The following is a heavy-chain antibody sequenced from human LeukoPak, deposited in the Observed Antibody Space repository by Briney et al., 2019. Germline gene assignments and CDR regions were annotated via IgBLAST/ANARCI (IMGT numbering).Heavy chain of an antibody. J-gene: IGHJ4*02. Sequence: GGSLRLSCAASGFTISSYGMDWVRQAPGKGLEWVAFIHYDGSNKYYADSVKGRFTISRDNSKNTLYLQMNSLRAEDTAVYYCARDSEDTAMVPNNFDYWGQGTLVTVSS. CDR2: IHYDGSNK. CDR3: ARDSEDTAMVPNNFDY. CDR1: GFTISSYG. V-gene: IGHV3-30*02. D-gene: IGHD5-18*01.